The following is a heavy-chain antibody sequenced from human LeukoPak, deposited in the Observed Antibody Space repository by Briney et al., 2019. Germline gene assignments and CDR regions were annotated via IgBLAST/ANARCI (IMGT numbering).Heavy chain of an antibody. CDR3: ARGGKKQMATTPCGY. Sequence: ASVKVSCKAPGYTFTGYYMHWVRQAPGQGLEWMGWINPNSGGTNYAQKFQGRVTMTRDTSISTAYMELSRLRSGDTAVYYCARGGKKQMATTPCGYWGQGTLVTVSS. J-gene: IGHJ4*02. V-gene: IGHV1-2*02. D-gene: IGHD5-24*01. CDR2: INPNSGGT. CDR1: GYTFTGYY.